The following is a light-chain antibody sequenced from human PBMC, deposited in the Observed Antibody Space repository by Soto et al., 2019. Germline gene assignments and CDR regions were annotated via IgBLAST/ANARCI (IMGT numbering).Light chain of an antibody. CDR3: QQYYNSIT. V-gene: IGKV4-1*01. CDR1: QTILYFSNNKNF. J-gene: IGKJ5*01. CDR2: WAS. Sequence: DIVMTQSPDSLAVSLGXXATXXCXSXQTILYFSNNKNFLAWYQQKAGQPPKLLITWASTRESGVPDRFSGSGSGTDFTLTISSLQAEDVAVYYCQQYYNSITFGQGTRLEIK.